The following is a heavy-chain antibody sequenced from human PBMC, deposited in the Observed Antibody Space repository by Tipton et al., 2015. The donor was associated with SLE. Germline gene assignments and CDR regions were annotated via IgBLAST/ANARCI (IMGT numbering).Heavy chain of an antibody. J-gene: IGHJ6*03. CDR2: IYTSGST. D-gene: IGHD7-27*01. CDR1: GRSISSGSYY. V-gene: IGHV4-61*02. Sequence: TLSLTCTVSGRSISSGSYYWSWIRQPAGKGLEWIGRIYTSGSTNYNPSLKSRVTISVDTPKNQFSLKLSSVTAADTAVYYCAARTGDVLYYYYMDVWGKGTTFTVSS. CDR3: AARTGDVLYYYYMDV.